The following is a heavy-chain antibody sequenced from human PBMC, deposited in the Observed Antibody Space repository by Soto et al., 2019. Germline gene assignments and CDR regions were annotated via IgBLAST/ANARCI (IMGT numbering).Heavy chain of an antibody. CDR2: GIPIFGTP. Sequence: QVQLVQSGAEVKKPGSSVKVSCKAPGGTFSTYAISWVRQAPGQGLEWMGGGIPIFGTPKYAQKFQGRVTITADESTSTCYMELRSLRSEDTAVYYCARSQGGSSSLDIYYYYYYGMDVWGQGTTVTVSS. J-gene: IGHJ6*02. V-gene: IGHV1-69*01. CDR1: GGTFSTYA. D-gene: IGHD2-15*01. CDR3: ARSQGGSSSLDIYYYYYYGMDV.